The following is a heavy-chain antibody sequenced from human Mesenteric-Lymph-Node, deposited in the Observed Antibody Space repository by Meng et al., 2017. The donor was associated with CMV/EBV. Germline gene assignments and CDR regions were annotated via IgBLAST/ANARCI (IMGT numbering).Heavy chain of an antibody. CDR2: IRYDGSNK. V-gene: IGHV3-30*02. J-gene: IGHJ3*02. CDR3: ARDGGFCTIANCYLKETDAFDI. D-gene: IGHD2-2*01. CDR1: GFTFSSYG. Sequence: GESLKISCAASGFTFSSYGMHWVRQAPGKGLEWVAFIRYDGSNKYYADSVKGRFTISRDNSKNTLYLQMNSLRAEDTAVYYCARDGGFCTIANCYLKETDAFDIWGQGTTVTVSS.